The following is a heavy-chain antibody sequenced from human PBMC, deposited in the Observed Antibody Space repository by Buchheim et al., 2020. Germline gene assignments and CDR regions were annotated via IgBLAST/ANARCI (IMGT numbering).Heavy chain of an antibody. Sequence: EVQLMESGGGLVNPGGSLRLACAASGSTFSNYNMHWVRQAPGKGLEWVSSISGSSSHIYHADSLRGRITISRDNAKNSLYLQMNSLSAEDTAVYYCARNEAYYDRSGYFLYWGQGT. D-gene: IGHD3-22*01. V-gene: IGHV3-21*01. CDR3: ARNEAYYDRSGYFLY. CDR1: GSTFSNYN. J-gene: IGHJ4*02. CDR2: ISGSSSHI.